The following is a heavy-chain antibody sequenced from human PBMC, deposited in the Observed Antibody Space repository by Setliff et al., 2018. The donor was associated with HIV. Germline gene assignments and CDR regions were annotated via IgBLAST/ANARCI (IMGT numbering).Heavy chain of an antibody. J-gene: IGHJ4*02. Sequence: SETLSLTCTVSGGSISSSSYYCGWIRQPPGKGLECIGSIYYSGSTYYNPSLKSRVTISVDTSKNQFSLKLSSVTAADTAVYYCARRRPTYCGGDCYSGDYFDYWGQGTLVTVSS. V-gene: IGHV4-39*01. CDR1: GGSISSSSYY. CDR2: IYYSGST. CDR3: ARRRPTYCGGDCYSGDYFDY. D-gene: IGHD2-21*02.